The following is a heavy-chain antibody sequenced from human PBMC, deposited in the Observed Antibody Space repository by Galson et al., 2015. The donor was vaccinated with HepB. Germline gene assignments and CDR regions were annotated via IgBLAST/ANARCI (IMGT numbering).Heavy chain of an antibody. CDR1: GYTFTSYG. D-gene: IGHD1-26*01. CDR2: ISAYNGNT. CDR3: ARTVGARRNYYYYGMDV. V-gene: IGHV1-18*01. Sequence: SVKVSCKASGYTFTSYGISWVRQAPGQGLEWMGWISAYNGNTNYAQKLQGRVTTTTDTSTSTAYMELRSLRSDDTAVYYCARTVGARRNYYYYGMDVWGQGTTVTVSS. J-gene: IGHJ6*02.